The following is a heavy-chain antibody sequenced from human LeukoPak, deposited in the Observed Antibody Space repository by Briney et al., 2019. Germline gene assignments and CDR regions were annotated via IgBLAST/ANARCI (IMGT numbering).Heavy chain of an antibody. D-gene: IGHD2-21*02. J-gene: IGHJ2*01. V-gene: IGHV3-13*01. CDR3: VRDTAVAAKFGNWHFDL. Sequence: GGSLRLSCAASGFTFSRYDMHWVRQDTGRGLEWVSAIGTAGDTYYPGPVKGRFTISRENAKNSLYLQMNSLRAEDTAVYYCVRDTAVAAKFGNWHFDLWGRGTLVTVSS. CDR1: GFTFSRYD. CDR2: IGTAGDT.